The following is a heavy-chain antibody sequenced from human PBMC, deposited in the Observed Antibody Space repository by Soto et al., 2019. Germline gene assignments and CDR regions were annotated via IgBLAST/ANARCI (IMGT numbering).Heavy chain of an antibody. CDR1: GFTCSDYY. Sequence: PGGSLRLSCAASGFTCSDYYITWIRQAPGKGLEWLSYTSRSNSHTIYADSVKGRFTISRDNAKNSLYLQMNSLRAEDTAVYYCAKDRAGRSGWGYFDNWGQGTLVTVSS. CDR3: AKDRAGRSGWGYFDN. J-gene: IGHJ4*02. D-gene: IGHD6-19*01. CDR2: TSRSNSHT. V-gene: IGHV3-11*05.